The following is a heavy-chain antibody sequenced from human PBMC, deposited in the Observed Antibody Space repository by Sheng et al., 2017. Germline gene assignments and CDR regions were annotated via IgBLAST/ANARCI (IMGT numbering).Heavy chain of an antibody. CDR1: GFTFSSYA. J-gene: IGHJ4*02. Sequence: QVQLVESGGGVVQPGRSLRLSCAASGFTFSSYAMHWVRQAPGKGLEWVAVISYDGSNKYYADSVKGRFTISRDNSKNTLYLQMNSLRAEDTAVYYCARGSGWPRWYIDYWGQGTLVTVSS. V-gene: IGHV3-30-3*01. CDR2: ISYDGSNK. CDR3: ARGSGWPRWYIDY. D-gene: IGHD6-19*01.